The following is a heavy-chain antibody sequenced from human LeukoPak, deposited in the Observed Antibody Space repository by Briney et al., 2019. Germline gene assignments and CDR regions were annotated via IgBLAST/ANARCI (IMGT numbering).Heavy chain of an antibody. CDR3: ARARDLIPRVFDY. J-gene: IGHJ4*02. CDR2: TYYKSKWYN. Sequence: SQTLSLTCAISGDSVSSNSAAWNRIRQSPSRGLEWLGRTYYKSKWYNDYAVSVKSRITINPDTSKNQFSLQLNSVTPEDTAVYYCARARDLIPRVFDYWGQGTLVTVSS. D-gene: IGHD3-3*01. CDR1: GDSVSSNSAA. V-gene: IGHV6-1*01.